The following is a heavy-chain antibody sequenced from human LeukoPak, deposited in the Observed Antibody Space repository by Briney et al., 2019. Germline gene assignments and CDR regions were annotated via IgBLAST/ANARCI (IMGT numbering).Heavy chain of an antibody. V-gene: IGHV3-7*01. CDR1: GFTCTNFW. Sequence: GGSLRLSCAASGFTCTNFWMIWVRQAPGTGLQWVANINEDGSVKYYVGSVEGRFTISRDNAKNSVYLQMNSLRGEDTGVYYCASSNYSSSSSWGQGTLVTVSS. CDR3: ASSNYSSSSS. D-gene: IGHD4-11*01. J-gene: IGHJ5*02. CDR2: INEDGSVK.